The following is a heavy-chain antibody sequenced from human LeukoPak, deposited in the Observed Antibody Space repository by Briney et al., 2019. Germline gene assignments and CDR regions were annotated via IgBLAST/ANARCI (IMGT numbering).Heavy chain of an antibody. V-gene: IGHV1-18*01. D-gene: IGHD3-3*01. CDR2: ISAYNGNT. J-gene: IGHJ4*02. Sequence: ASVKVSCKASGYTFTSYGISWVRQAPGQGLEWMGWISAYNGNTNYAQKLQGRVTMTTDTSTGTAYMELRSLRSDDTAVYYCARDRDFGVTPLVGYWGQGTLVTVSS. CDR3: ARDRDFGVTPLVGY. CDR1: GYTFTSYG.